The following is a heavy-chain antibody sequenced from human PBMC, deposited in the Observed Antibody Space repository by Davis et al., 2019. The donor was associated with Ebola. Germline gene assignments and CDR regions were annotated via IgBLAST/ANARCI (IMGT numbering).Heavy chain of an antibody. CDR1: GGSFSGYY. Sequence: MPSETLSLTCAVYGGSFSGYYWSWIRQPPGKGLEWIGEINHSGSTNYNPSLKSRVTILVDTSKNQFSLKLSSVTAADTAVYYCARLPYGDYLYYYYGMDVWGQGTTVTVSS. CDR3: ARLPYGDYLYYYYGMDV. CDR2: INHSGST. J-gene: IGHJ6*02. D-gene: IGHD4-17*01. V-gene: IGHV4-34*01.